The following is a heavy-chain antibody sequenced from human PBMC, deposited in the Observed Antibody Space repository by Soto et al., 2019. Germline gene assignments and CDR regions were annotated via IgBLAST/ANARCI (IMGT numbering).Heavy chain of an antibody. CDR3: ARGPALKDGYILPWFDP. Sequence: GASVKVSCKASGGTFSSYAISWVRQAPGQGLEWMGGIIPIFGTANYAQKFQGRVTITADKSTSTAYMELSSLRSEDTAVYYCARGPALKDGYILPWFDPWGQGTLFTVSS. V-gene: IGHV1-69*06. D-gene: IGHD5-12*01. J-gene: IGHJ5*02. CDR2: IIPIFGTA. CDR1: GGTFSSYA.